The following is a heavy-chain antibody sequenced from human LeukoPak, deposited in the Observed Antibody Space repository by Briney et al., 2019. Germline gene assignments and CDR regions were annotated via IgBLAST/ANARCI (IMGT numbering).Heavy chain of an antibody. V-gene: IGHV4-34*01. Sequence: SETLSLTCAVYGGSFSGYYWSWIRQPPGKGLEWIGDISHSGSTNYNPYLKRRVTISVDTSKNQFSLKLSSVTAADTAVYYCARCFGACDMWGQGTMVSVSS. D-gene: IGHD3-16*01. CDR3: ARCFGACDM. CDR2: ISHSGST. J-gene: IGHJ3*02. CDR1: GGSFSGYY.